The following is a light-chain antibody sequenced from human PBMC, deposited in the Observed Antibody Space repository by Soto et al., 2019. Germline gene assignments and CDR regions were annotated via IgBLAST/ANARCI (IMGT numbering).Light chain of an antibody. J-gene: IGLJ2*01. CDR3: QVWDSGSDHPSVI. CDR1: NIGDKI. CDR2: DDS. Sequence: SYELTQPPSMSVAPGKTARITCGGHNIGDKIVHWYQQKPGQAPVLVVHDDSDRPSGIPERFSGSNSGNTATLTISRVEAGDEADYYCQVWDSGSDHPSVIFGGGTQLTVL. V-gene: IGLV3-21*03.